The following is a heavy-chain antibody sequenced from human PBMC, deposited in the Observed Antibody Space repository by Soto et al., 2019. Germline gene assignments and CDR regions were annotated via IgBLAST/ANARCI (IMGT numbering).Heavy chain of an antibody. CDR3: ARAPSAYYYDSSGYYYY. J-gene: IGHJ4*02. CDR2: IIPILGIA. CDR1: GGTFSSYT. V-gene: IGHV1-69*02. Sequence: SVKVSCKASGGTFSSYTISWVRQAPGQGLEWMGRIIPILGIANYAQKFQGRVTITADKSTSTAYMELSSLRSEDTAVYYCARAPSAYYYDSSGYYYYWGQGTLVTVSS. D-gene: IGHD3-22*01.